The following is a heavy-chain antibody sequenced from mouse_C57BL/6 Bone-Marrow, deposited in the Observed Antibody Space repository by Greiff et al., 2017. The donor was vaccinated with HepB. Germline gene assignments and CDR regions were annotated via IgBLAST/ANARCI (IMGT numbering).Heavy chain of an antibody. CDR2: IDPETGGT. D-gene: IGHD2-3*01. V-gene: IGHV1-15*01. Sequence: QVQLKQSGAELVRPGASVTLSCKASGYTFTDYEMHWVKQTPVHGLEWIGAIDPETGGTAYNQKFKGKAILTADKSSSTAYMELRSLTSEDSAVYYCTRSGDGYYFYWGQGTTLTVSS. J-gene: IGHJ2*01. CDR1: GYTFTDYE. CDR3: TRSGDGYYFY.